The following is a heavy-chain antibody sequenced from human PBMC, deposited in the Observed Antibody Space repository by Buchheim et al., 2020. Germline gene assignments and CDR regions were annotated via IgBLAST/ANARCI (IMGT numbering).Heavy chain of an antibody. J-gene: IGHJ4*02. V-gene: IGHV3-30*18. D-gene: IGHD5-18*01. CDR2: ILYDGRDK. Sequence: QVQLVESGGGVVQVGRSLRLSCAASGFTFSSYGMHWVRQAPGKGLEWVAVILYDGRDKYYADSVKGRFTIPRDNSKNTLYLQMNGLRAEDTALYYCAKAKIAGIQLWHYFDYWGQGTL. CDR3: AKAKIAGIQLWHYFDY. CDR1: GFTFSSYG.